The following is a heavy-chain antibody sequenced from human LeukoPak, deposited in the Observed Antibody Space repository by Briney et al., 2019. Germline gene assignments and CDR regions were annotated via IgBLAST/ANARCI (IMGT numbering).Heavy chain of an antibody. J-gene: IGHJ3*02. CDR1: GYSFTSYW. V-gene: IGHV5-51*01. Sequence: GESLKVSCKGSGYSFTSYWIGWVRQMPGKGLEWMGIIYPGDSDTRYSPSFQGQVAISADKSISTAYLQWSSLKASDTAMYYSATPANIVVVPAASDAFDIWGQGTMVTVSS. CDR2: IYPGDSDT. D-gene: IGHD2-2*01. CDR3: ATPANIVVVPAASDAFDI.